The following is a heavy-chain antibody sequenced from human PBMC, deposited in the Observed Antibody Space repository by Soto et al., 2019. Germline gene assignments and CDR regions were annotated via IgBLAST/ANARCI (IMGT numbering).Heavy chain of an antibody. J-gene: IGHJ4*02. CDR3: SRAPPFDF. Sequence: GASVQVSCKASGFTFTSYGFAWVRQPPGQGLEWMGWVTAYNGNTKYAQKFQDRVTMTTDTSTSTAYMELRNLRSDDPAVYFCSRAPPFDFWGQGTLVTVS. V-gene: IGHV1-18*01. CDR2: VTAYNGNT. CDR1: GFTFTSYG.